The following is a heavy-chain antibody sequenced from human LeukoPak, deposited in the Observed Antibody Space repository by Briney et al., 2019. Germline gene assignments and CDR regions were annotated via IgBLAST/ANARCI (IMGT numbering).Heavy chain of an antibody. V-gene: IGHV3-66*02. CDR2: IYSGGST. CDR1: GFTVSSNY. CDR3: AREPRYCSGGSCPYYYYYMDV. J-gene: IGHJ6*03. Sequence: GGSLRLSCAASGFTVSSNYMSWVRQAPGKGLEWGSVIYSGGSTYYADSVKGRFTISRDNSKNTLYLQMNSLRAEDTAVYYCAREPRYCSGGSCPYYYYYMDVWGKGTTVTVSS. D-gene: IGHD2-15*01.